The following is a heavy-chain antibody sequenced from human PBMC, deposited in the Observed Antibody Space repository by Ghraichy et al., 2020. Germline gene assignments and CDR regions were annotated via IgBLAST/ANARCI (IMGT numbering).Heavy chain of an antibody. J-gene: IGHJ4*02. Sequence: GSLRLSCAASGFTFSSYSMNWVRQAPGKGLEWVSYITSSNSIIYYADSVKGRFTISSDNAKNSLYLQMNSLRDEDTAVYYCARDIYNTADRGFDYWGQGTLVTVSS. CDR1: GFTFSSYS. V-gene: IGHV3-48*02. CDR3: ARDIYNTADRGFDY. D-gene: IGHD1-14*01. CDR2: ITSSNSII.